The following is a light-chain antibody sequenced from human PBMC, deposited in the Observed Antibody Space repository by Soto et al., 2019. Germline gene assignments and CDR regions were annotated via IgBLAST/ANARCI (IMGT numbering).Light chain of an antibody. V-gene: IGLV2-14*01. CDR3: SSYTSSSTHWV. J-gene: IGLJ3*02. CDR1: SSDVGGYNY. Sequence: QSVLTQPASVSGSPGQSITISCTGTSSDVGGYNYVSWYQQHPGKAPKLMIYEVSNRPSGVSNRFSGAKYGNTASLTISGLQAEDEADYYCSSYTSSSTHWVFGGGTKLTVL. CDR2: EVS.